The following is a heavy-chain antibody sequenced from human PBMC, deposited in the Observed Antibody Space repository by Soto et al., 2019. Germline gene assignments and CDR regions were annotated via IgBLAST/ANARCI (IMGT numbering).Heavy chain of an antibody. CDR2: FDPEDGET. Sequence: ASVKVSCKVSGYTLTELSMHWVRQAPGKGLEWMGGFDPEDGETIYAQKFQGRVTMTEDTSTDTAYMELSSLRSEDTAVYYCAPIPLYSGSYYFDYWGQGTLVTVSS. D-gene: IGHD1-26*01. CDR1: GYTLTELS. CDR3: APIPLYSGSYYFDY. V-gene: IGHV1-24*01. J-gene: IGHJ4*02.